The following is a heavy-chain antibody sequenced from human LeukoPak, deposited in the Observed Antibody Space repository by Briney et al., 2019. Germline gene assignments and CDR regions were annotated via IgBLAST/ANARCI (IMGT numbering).Heavy chain of an antibody. V-gene: IGHV3-30*18. CDR3: AKGGGSSGWYVVDY. Sequence: GGSLILSCAASGFTFSSYGLHWVRQAPGKGLEWVAVISSDGSNKYYADSVKGRFTISRDYFKNTLYLQMNSLRAEDTAVYYCAKGGGSSGWYVVDYWGQGTLVTVSS. CDR1: GFTFSSYG. D-gene: IGHD6-19*01. J-gene: IGHJ4*02. CDR2: ISSDGSNK.